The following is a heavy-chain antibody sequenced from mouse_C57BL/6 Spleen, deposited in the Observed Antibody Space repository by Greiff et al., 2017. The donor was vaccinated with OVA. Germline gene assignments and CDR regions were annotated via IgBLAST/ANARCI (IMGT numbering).Heavy chain of an antibody. CDR3: ASIYYDYDDDVYYAMDY. V-gene: IGHV5-4*03. CDR2: ISDGGSYT. Sequence: EVKLMESGGGLVKPGGSLKLSCAASGFTFSSYAMSWVRQTPEKRLEWVATISDGGSYTYYPDNVKGRFTISRDNAKNNLYLQMSHLKSEDTAMYYCASIYYDYDDDVYYAMDYWGQGTSVTVSS. D-gene: IGHD2-4*01. J-gene: IGHJ4*01. CDR1: GFTFSSYA.